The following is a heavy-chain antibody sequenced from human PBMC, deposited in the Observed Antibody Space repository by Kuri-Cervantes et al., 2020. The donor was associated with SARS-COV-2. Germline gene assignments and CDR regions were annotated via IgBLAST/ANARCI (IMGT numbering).Heavy chain of an antibody. CDR1: GFTFSSYA. V-gene: IGHV3-23*01. J-gene: IGHJ4*02. CDR3: AKMYDFWSGYCFPKGADY. CDR2: ISGSGGST. D-gene: IGHD3-3*01. Sequence: LSLTCAASGFTFSSYAMSWVRQAPGKGLEWVSAISGSGGSTYYADSVKGRFTISRDNSKNTLYLQMNSLRAEDTAVYYCAKMYDFWSGYCFPKGADYWGQGTLVTVSS.